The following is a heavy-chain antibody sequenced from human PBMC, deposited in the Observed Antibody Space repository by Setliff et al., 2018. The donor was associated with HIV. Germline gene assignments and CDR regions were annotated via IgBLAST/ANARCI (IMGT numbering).Heavy chain of an antibody. V-gene: IGHV4-4*07. CDR1: GASMSGFY. J-gene: IGHJ4*02. D-gene: IGHD5-18*01. CDR2: IHSGGNT. CDR3: ARDPGYTFGSTFHFDY. Sequence: SETLSLTCSVPGASMSGFYWNWIRQPAGKGLEWIGRIHSGGNTNHNPSLKSRITMSVDTSKNHFSLSLSSVTVADTAVYFCARDPGYTFGSTFHFDYWGQGTLVTVSS.